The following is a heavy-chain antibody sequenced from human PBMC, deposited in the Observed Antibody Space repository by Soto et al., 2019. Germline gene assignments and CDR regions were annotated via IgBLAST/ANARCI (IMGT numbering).Heavy chain of an antibody. D-gene: IGHD3-16*01. V-gene: IGHV4-39*01. Sequence: KTSETLSLTCTISGGSISSSNYFWGWIRQPPGKGLEWIGSIYYSGSTSYNSSLKSRVTISVDTSKNQFSLRLSSVTAADTAVYYCASPTLGAFDIWGQGTIVTVSS. CDR1: GGSISSSNYF. CDR2: IYYSGST. CDR3: ASPTLGAFDI. J-gene: IGHJ3*02.